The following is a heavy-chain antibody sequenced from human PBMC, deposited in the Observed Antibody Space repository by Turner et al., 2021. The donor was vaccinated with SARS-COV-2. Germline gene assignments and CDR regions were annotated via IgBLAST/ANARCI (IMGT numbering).Heavy chain of an antibody. CDR1: GLTFSDYS. Sequence: EVRPVDSRGGLVMPAGSVSIGFAAAGLTFSDYSMNVVRQAPGKGLECVSSISSRSYYIYYADSVNGRFTISRDNAKNSLYLKMNSPRAEDSAVYYCARDVGDFWKYYYYGMDVWGQGTTVTVSS. V-gene: IGHV3-21*01. D-gene: IGHD3-3*01. J-gene: IGHJ6*02. CDR2: ISSRSYYI. CDR3: ARDVGDFWKYYYYGMDV.